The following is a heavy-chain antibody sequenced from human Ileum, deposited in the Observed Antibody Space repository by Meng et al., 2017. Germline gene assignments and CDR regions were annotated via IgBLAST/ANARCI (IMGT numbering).Heavy chain of an antibody. CDR3: ARRAHYGDPPR. CDR2: IYYGGST. V-gene: IGHV4-39*01. Sequence: QLRLQESGPGLVKPSATLSLTCSVSSGSFTNNNYYWVLIRRPPGKGLVWSGSIYYGGSTYYNPSLKSRVTISVDTSTNQFSLKLISVTAADTAVYYCARRAHYGDPPRWGQGTLVTVSS. CDR1: SGSFTNNNYY. J-gene: IGHJ4*02. D-gene: IGHD4-17*01.